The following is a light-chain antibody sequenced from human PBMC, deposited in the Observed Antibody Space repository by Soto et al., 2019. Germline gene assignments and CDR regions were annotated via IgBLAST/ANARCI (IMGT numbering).Light chain of an antibody. CDR3: QSYDPNLSHAL. J-gene: IGLJ7*01. V-gene: IGLV1-40*01. CDR2: RNY. CDR1: SSNIGAGNA. Sequence: QSVLTPPPSVSGAPGQSVTISCTGSSSNIGAGNAVHWYQQLPGTAPQILIHRNYHRPSGVPDRFSLSKSGTSASLAIARLQADDAADYYCQSYDPNLSHALFGGPTQRTV.